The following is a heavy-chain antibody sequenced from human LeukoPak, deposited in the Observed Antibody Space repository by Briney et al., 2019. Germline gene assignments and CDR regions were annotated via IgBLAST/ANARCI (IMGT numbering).Heavy chain of an antibody. CDR2: ISSSSSNI. CDR3: ARGQTSDY. V-gene: IGHV3-21*01. CDR1: GFTFSSYN. Sequence: GGSLRLSCAASGFTFSSYNFNWVRQAPGKGLEWVSFISSSSSNIYYADSVKGRFTISRDNAKNSLYLQMNSLRAEDTAVYYCARGQTSDYWGQGTLVTVSS. J-gene: IGHJ4*02.